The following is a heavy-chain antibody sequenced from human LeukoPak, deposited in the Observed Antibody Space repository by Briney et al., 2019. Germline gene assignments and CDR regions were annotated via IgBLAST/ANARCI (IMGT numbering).Heavy chain of an antibody. CDR1: GGSISSSSYY. V-gene: IGHV4-39*07. Sequence: PSETLSLTCTVSGGSISSSSYYWGWIRQPPGKGLEWIGSIYYSGSTYYNPSLKSRVTISVDTSKNQFSLKLSSVTAADTAVYYCARVEYSEWLVRGWFDPWGQGTLVTVSS. CDR3: ARVEYSEWLVRGWFDP. J-gene: IGHJ5*02. CDR2: IYYSGST. D-gene: IGHD6-19*01.